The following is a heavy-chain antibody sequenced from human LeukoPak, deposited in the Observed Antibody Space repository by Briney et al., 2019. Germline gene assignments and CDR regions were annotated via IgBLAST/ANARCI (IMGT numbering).Heavy chain of an antibody. J-gene: IGHJ6*02. D-gene: IGHD6-19*01. Sequence: SETLSLTCTVSGGSINSNYDYWGWIRQPPGKGLEWIGSVAYSGRTFHNPSLKSRLTIYSDTSKNQFSLSLNFVTVADTAVYYCAREEAVAPTYYYGMDVWGQGTTVTVSS. CDR2: VAYSGRT. CDR1: GGSINSNYDY. V-gene: IGHV4-39*02. CDR3: AREEAVAPTYYYGMDV.